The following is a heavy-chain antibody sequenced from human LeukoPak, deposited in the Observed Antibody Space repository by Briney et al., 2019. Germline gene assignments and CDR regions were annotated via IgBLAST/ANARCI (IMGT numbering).Heavy chain of an antibody. CDR3: ASNYGSGGYYYFDY. CDR2: INHSGST. V-gene: IGHV4-34*01. D-gene: IGHD3-10*01. Sequence: SETLSLTCAVYGGSFSGYYWSWIRQPPGKGLEWIGEINHSGSTNYSPSLKSRVTISVDTSKNQFSLKLSSVTAADTAVYYCASNYGSGGYYYFDYWGQGTLVTVSS. CDR1: GGSFSGYY. J-gene: IGHJ4*02.